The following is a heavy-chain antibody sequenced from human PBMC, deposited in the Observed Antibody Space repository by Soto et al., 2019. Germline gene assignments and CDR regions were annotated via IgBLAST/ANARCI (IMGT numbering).Heavy chain of an antibody. Sequence: ASVKVSCKASGFTFTSSAVQWVRQARGQRLEWIGWIVVGSGNTNYAQKFQERVTITRDMSTSTAYMELSSLRSEDTAVYYCAADEVDGSGSSLWGQGTMVTVSS. J-gene: IGHJ3*01. D-gene: IGHD1-26*01. V-gene: IGHV1-58*01. CDR3: AADEVDGSGSSL. CDR1: GFTFTSSA. CDR2: IVVGSGNT.